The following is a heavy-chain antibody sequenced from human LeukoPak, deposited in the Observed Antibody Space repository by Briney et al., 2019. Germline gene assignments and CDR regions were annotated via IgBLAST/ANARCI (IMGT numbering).Heavy chain of an antibody. V-gene: IGHV3-11*04. Sequence: GGSLRLSCAASGFTFSDYYMSWIRQAPGKGLEWVSYISSSGSTIYYADSVKGRFTISRDNAKNSLYLQMNSLRAEDTAVYYCARVGIAVAGNSYYYYGMDVWGQGTTVTVSS. CDR2: ISSSGSTI. CDR1: GFTFSDYY. J-gene: IGHJ6*02. D-gene: IGHD6-19*01. CDR3: ARVGIAVAGNSYYYYGMDV.